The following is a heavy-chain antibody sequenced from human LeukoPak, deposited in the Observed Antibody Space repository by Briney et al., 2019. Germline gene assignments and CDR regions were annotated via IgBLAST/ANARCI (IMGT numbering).Heavy chain of an antibody. J-gene: IGHJ6*04. CDR2: ITSSSSY. D-gene: IGHD4-17*01. CDR3: ARDPDPHDYGDYEEGFWYYYAMDV. Sequence: GASLRLSCAASGFTFSSYAMSWVRQAPGKGLEWVSSITSSSSYYADSVKGRFTISRDNAKNSLFLQMNSLRAEDTAVYFCARDPDPHDYGDYEEGFWYYYAMDVWGKGATVTVSS. V-gene: IGHV3-21*01. CDR1: GFTFSSYA.